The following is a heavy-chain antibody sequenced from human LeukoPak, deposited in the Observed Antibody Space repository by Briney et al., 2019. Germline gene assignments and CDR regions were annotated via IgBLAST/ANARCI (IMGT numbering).Heavy chain of an antibody. Sequence: GGSLRLSCAASGFTVSSNYMNWVRQAPGKGLEWVSVIYSGGSTYYADSVKGRFTISRDNSKNTLYLQMNSLRAEDTAVYYCASPGGAIFGVVIFSRFDYWGQGTLVTVSS. CDR3: ASPGGAIFGVVIFSRFDY. V-gene: IGHV3-53*01. CDR1: GFTVSSNY. J-gene: IGHJ4*02. D-gene: IGHD3-3*01. CDR2: IYSGGST.